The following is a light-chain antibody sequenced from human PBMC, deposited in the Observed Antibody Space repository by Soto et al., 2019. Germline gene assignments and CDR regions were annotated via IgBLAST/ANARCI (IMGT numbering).Light chain of an antibody. CDR3: SSFAPSYRVI. V-gene: IGLV2-11*01. Sequence: QSALTQPRSVSGSPGHSVTISCFGTSSDIGSYNAVSWYQQHPGKAPKLIIFDDFERPSGVPDRFSGSKSGNSASLTISGLQAEDESDYYCSSFAPSYRVIFGGGTKLTVL. CDR1: SSDIGSYNA. CDR2: DDF. J-gene: IGLJ2*01.